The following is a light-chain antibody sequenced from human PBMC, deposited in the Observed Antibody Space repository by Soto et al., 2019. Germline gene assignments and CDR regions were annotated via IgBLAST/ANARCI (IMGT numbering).Light chain of an antibody. CDR3: QAWDSSTVV. CDR1: KLGDKY. CDR2: QDR. J-gene: IGLJ2*01. V-gene: IGLV3-1*01. Sequence: SYELTQPPSVSVSPGQTASITCSGDKLGDKYACWYQQRPGQSPVLVIYQDRKRPSGIPERFSGSNSGNTATLTISGTQARDEADYYCQAWDSSTVVFGGGTKLTVL.